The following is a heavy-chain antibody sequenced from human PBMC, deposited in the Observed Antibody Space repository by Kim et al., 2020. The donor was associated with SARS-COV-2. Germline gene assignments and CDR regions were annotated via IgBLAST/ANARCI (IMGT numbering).Heavy chain of an antibody. D-gene: IGHD3-3*01. Sequence: ASVKVSCKASGYTFTSYYMHWVRQAPGQGLEWMGIINPSGGSTSYAQKFQGRVTMTRDTSTSTVYMELSSLRSEDTAVYYCARDQSLGDFWSLGDYYYHGMDVGGQGTTVTVSS. CDR3: ARDQSLGDFWSLGDYYYHGMDV. V-gene: IGHV1-46*01. J-gene: IGHJ6*02. CDR1: GYTFTSYY. CDR2: INPSGGST.